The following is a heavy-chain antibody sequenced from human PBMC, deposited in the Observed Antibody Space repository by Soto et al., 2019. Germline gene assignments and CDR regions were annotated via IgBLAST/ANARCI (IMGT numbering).Heavy chain of an antibody. V-gene: IGHV3-23*01. Sequence: GGSLRLSCAASGFTFSSYAMSWVRQAPGKGLEWVSAISGSGGSTYYADSVKGRFTISRDNSKNTLYLQMNSLRAEDTAVYYCAKDPRQLIAAAGSYGMDVWGQGTTVTVSS. CDR2: ISGSGGST. CDR1: GFTFSSYA. D-gene: IGHD6-13*01. J-gene: IGHJ6*02. CDR3: AKDPRQLIAAAGSYGMDV.